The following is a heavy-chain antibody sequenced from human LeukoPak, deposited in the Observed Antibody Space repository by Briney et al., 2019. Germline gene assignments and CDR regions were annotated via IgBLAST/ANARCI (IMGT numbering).Heavy chain of an antibody. CDR3: ARGITGSYYYYGMDV. V-gene: IGHV4-61*02. D-gene: IGHD1-20*01. Sequence: SQTLSLTCTVSGGSISSGGYYWSWIRQPAGKGLEWIGRIYTSGSTNYNPSLKSRVTMSVDTSKNQFSLKLSSVTAADTAVYYCARGITGSYYYYGMDVWGQGTTVTVSS. CDR2: IYTSGST. J-gene: IGHJ6*02. CDR1: GGSISSGGYY.